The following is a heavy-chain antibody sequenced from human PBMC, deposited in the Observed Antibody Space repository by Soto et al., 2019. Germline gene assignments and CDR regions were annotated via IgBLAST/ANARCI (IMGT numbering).Heavy chain of an antibody. V-gene: IGHV1-69*13. Sequence: GASVKVSCKASGGTFSSYAISWVRQAPGQGLEWMGGIIPIFGTANYAQKFQGRVTITADESTSTAYMELSSLSSEDTAVYYCARDGAMVRGVTSNGMDVWGQGTTVTVSS. CDR1: GGTFSSYA. J-gene: IGHJ6*02. CDR2: IIPIFGTA. D-gene: IGHD3-10*01. CDR3: ARDGAMVRGVTSNGMDV.